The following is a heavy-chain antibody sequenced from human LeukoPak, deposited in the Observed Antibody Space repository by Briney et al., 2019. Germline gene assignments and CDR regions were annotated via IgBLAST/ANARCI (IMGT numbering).Heavy chain of an antibody. V-gene: IGHV4-39*07. CDR2: IYDSGST. D-gene: IGHD3-22*01. J-gene: IGHJ4*02. CDR3: ARLSYYDSSGYAGPNDY. Sequence: PSETLSLTCTVSGGSIRSSYYYWGWIRQPPGKGLEWIGSIYDSGSTNYNPSLKSRVTISVDTSKNQFSLKLSSVTAADTAVYYCARLSYYDSSGYAGPNDYWGQGTLVTVSS. CDR1: GGSIRSSYYY.